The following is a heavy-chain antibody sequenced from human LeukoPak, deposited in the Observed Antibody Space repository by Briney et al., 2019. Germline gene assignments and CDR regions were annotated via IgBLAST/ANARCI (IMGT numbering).Heavy chain of an antibody. V-gene: IGHV4-34*01. CDR1: GGSFSGYY. CDR2: INHSGST. J-gene: IGHJ5*02. Sequence: PSETLSLTCAVYGGSFSGYYWSWIRQPPGKGLEWIGEINHSGSTNYNPSLKSRVTISVDTSKNQFSLKLSSVTAADTAVYYCARDYDSWFDPWGQGTLVTVSS. D-gene: IGHD3-9*01. CDR3: ARDYDSWFDP.